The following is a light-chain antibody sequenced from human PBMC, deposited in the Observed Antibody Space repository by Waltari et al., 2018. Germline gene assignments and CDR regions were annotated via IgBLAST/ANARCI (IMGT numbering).Light chain of an antibody. V-gene: IGLV3-21*03. CDR1: NSGSQS. CDR2: DDS. Sequence: SYVLTQPPSVSVAPGKTARITCGGNNSGSQSAHWFQQKPGQAPVLVVYDDSDRPSGIPERFSGSNSGNTATLTISRVEAGDEADYYCQVWDSSSDHPRVFGGGTKLTVL. CDR3: QVWDSSSDHPRV. J-gene: IGLJ3*02.